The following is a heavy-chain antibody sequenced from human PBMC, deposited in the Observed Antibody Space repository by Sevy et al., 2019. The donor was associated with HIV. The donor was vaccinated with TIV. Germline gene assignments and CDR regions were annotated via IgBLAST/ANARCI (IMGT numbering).Heavy chain of an antibody. CDR2: ISSSSSTI. Sequence: GGSLRLSCAASGFTFSSYSMNWVRQAPGKGLEWDSYISSSSSTIYYADSVKGRFTISRDNAKNSLYLQMNSLRDEDTAVYYCARDEEVATIAYYYGMDVWGQGTTVTVSS. CDR1: GFTFSSYS. V-gene: IGHV3-48*02. J-gene: IGHJ6*02. D-gene: IGHD5-12*01. CDR3: ARDEEVATIAYYYGMDV.